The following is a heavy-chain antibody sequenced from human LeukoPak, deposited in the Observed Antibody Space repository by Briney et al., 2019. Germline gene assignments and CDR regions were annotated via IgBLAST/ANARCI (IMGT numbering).Heavy chain of an antibody. D-gene: IGHD3-22*01. V-gene: IGHV4-4*02. J-gene: IGHJ4*02. Sequence: PSGTLSLTCAVSGGSISSSNWWSWVRQPPGKGLEWIGEIYHSGSTNYNPSLKSRVTISVDKSKNQFSLKLSSVTAADTAVYYCATRPYYYDSSGYSSPDYWGQGTLVTVSS. CDR1: GGSISSSNW. CDR3: ATRPYYYDSSGYSSPDY. CDR2: IYHSGST.